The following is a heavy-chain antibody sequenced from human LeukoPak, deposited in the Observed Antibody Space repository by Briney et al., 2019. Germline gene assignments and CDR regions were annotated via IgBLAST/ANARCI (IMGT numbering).Heavy chain of an antibody. V-gene: IGHV4-4*07. D-gene: IGHD2-2*01. CDR3: ARDLYCSSTSCSAYDASDI. CDR2: IYTSGST. CDR1: GGSISSYY. Sequence: KASETLSLTCTVSGGSISSYYWSWIRQPAGKGLEWIGRIYTSGSTNYNPSLKSRVTMSVDTSKNQFSLKLSSVTAADTAVYYCARDLYCSSTSCSAYDASDIWGQGTMVTVSS. J-gene: IGHJ3*02.